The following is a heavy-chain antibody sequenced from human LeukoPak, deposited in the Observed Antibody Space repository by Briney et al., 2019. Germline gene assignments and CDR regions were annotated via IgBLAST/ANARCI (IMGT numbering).Heavy chain of an antibody. CDR3: AKSDGGNSGFDY. CDR1: EFSLSNYW. D-gene: IGHD4-23*01. V-gene: IGHV3-74*01. CDR2: ITSDGRTT. J-gene: IGHJ4*02. Sequence: GGSLRLSCAASEFSLSNYWMHWVRQAPGMGLEWVSHITSDGRTTNYADSVKGRITISRDNAKNSLYLQMNSLRAEDMALYYCAKSDGGNSGFDYWGQGTLVTVSS.